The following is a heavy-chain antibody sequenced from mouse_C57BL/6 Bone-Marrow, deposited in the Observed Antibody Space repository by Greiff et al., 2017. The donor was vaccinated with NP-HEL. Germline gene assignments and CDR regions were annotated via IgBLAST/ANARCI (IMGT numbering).Heavy chain of an antibody. CDR3: ARGAPDGSSYGYYAMDD. Sequence: QVQLQQSGSELRSPGSSVKLSCKAFDSEVFPIAYMSGVRQKRGHGFEWIGGILPSIGRTFYGEKFEDKATLDADTLSNTAYLELISLTSEDSAIYYGARGAPDGSSYGYYAMDDWGQGTSVTVSS. J-gene: IGHJ4*01. CDR2: ILPSIGRT. V-gene: IGHV15-2*01. CDR1: DSEVFPIAY. D-gene: IGHD1-1*01.